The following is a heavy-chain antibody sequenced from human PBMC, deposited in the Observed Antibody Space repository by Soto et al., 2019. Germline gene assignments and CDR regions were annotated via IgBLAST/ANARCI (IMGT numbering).Heavy chain of an antibody. CDR2: IFYSGST. Sequence: SETLSLTCAVSGGSLSSSSWWSWVRQPPGKTLEWLGEIFYSGSTKYNPSLNSRVTISVDTSKNQFSLKLSSVTAADTAVYYCARGRTGTKGVDYWGQGTLVTVSS. J-gene: IGHJ4*02. CDR1: GGSLSSSSW. CDR3: ARGRTGTKGVDY. V-gene: IGHV4-4*02. D-gene: IGHD1-7*01.